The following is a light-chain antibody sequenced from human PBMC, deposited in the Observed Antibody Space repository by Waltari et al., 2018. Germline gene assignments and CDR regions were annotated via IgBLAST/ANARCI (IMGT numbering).Light chain of an antibody. CDR1: TSNLGNNY. V-gene: IGLV1-47*01. CDR2: RKN. J-gene: IGLJ2*01. CDR3: AAWDDSLSGVV. Sequence: QSVLTQPPSASGTPGQSIAISCSGRTSNLGNNYVYWYQQFPGTAPKPLIYRKNPQPSVVPDRFSGSKSGPSASLAISGLQSEDEADYYCAAWDDSLSGVVFGGGTKVTVL.